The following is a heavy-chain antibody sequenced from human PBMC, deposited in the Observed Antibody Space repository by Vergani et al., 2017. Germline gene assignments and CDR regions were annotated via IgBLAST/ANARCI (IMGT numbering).Heavy chain of an antibody. CDR3: ARGDQGPNWFDP. CDR2: ISSSGSTI. V-gene: IGHV3-48*03. CDR1: GFTFSSYE. Sequence: EVQLVESGGGLVQPGGSLRLSCAASGFTFSSYEMNWVRQAPGKGLEGVSYISSSGSTIYYADSVKGRFTISRDNAKNSLYLQMNSLRAEDTAVYYCARGDQGPNWFDPWGQGTLVTVSS. J-gene: IGHJ5*02.